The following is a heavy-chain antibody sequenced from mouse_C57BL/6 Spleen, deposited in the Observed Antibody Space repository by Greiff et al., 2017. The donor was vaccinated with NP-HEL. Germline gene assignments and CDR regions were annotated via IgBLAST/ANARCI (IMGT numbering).Heavy chain of an antibody. V-gene: IGHV5-17*01. J-gene: IGHJ4*01. CDR1: GFTFSDYG. Sequence: LVESGGGLVKPGGSLKLSCAASGFTFSDYGMHWVRQAPEKGLEWVAYISSGSSTIYYADTVKGRFTISRDNAKNTLFLQMTSLRSEDTAMYYCARGGLRRGYAMDYWGQGTSVTVSS. CDR3: ARGGLRRGYAMDY. CDR2: ISSGSSTI. D-gene: IGHD2-4*01.